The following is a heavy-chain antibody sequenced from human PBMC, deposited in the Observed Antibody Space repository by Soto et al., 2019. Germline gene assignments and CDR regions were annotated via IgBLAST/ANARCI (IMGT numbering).Heavy chain of an antibody. CDR2: INHSGST. D-gene: IGHD6-19*01. V-gene: IGHV4-34*01. Sequence: QVQLQQWGAGLLKPSETLSLTCAVYGGSFSGYYWSWIRQPPGKGLEWIGEINHSGSTNYNPSLKSRVTISVDTSKNQFSLKLSSVTAADTAVYYCARGGIAVAGEPNRYNWFDPWGQGTLVTVSS. J-gene: IGHJ5*02. CDR1: GGSFSGYY. CDR3: ARGGIAVAGEPNRYNWFDP.